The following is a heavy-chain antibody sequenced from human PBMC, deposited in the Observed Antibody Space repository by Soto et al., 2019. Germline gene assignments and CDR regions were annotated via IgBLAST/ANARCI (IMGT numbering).Heavy chain of an antibody. CDR1: GYSFTNYW. CDR3: AKMFADLYYFDY. CDR2: IYPGDFDT. J-gene: IGHJ4*02. D-gene: IGHD3-10*02. Sequence: GESLKSSCKGSGYSFTNYWIAWVRQLPGKGLEWMGMIYPGDFDTRYNPSFQGQVTISADKSITTAYLRWSSLKASDTAMYYCAKMFADLYYFDYWGQGTPVTVSS. V-gene: IGHV5-51*01.